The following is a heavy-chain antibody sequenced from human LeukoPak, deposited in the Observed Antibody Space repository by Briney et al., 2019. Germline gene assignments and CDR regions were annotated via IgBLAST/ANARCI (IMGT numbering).Heavy chain of an antibody. J-gene: IGHJ4*02. V-gene: IGHV3-15*01. Sequence: GGSLRLSCAASGFIFKNAWMSWVRQAPEKGLEWVGRIKSKTDGGTTDYAAPVKGRFSISRDDSKNTLYLQMNSLKTEDTAVYYCTTLYGDLYFDYWGQGTLATVSS. CDR2: IKSKTDGGTT. CDR3: TTLYGDLYFDY. CDR1: GFIFKNAW. D-gene: IGHD4-17*01.